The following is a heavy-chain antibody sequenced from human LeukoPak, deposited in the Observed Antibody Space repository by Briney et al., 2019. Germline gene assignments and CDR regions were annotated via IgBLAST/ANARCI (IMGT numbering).Heavy chain of an antibody. CDR3: ARPYCAITTCYLDS. Sequence: GASVKVSCKASGYTVTGYYMHWVRQAPGQGLEWMGWINPHSGGTSYAQKFQGRVTSTTDTSITTGYMELSRLRSDDTAVYYCARPYCAITTCYLDSWGQGTLVTVSS. CDR2: INPHSGGT. V-gene: IGHV1-2*02. J-gene: IGHJ4*02. D-gene: IGHD2-21*01. CDR1: GYTVTGYY.